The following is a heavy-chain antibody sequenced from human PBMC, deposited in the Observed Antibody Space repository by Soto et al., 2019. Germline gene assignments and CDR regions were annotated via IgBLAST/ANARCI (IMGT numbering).Heavy chain of an antibody. CDR1: GFSLATKGVG. CDR2: IYWDDDT. CDR3: AHVTITYGGVVGDEAFDV. V-gene: IGHV2-5*02. D-gene: IGHD3-16*02. J-gene: IGHJ3*01. Sequence: QITLKGSGPTAVKPTETLALTCTFSGFSLATKGVGVGWVRQPPGGALEWIAVIYWDDDTRYSPSLETRLTITKDTPKNQVALTMTDMDFVDTATFYCAHVTITYGGVVGDEAFDVWGQGAVVTVSS.